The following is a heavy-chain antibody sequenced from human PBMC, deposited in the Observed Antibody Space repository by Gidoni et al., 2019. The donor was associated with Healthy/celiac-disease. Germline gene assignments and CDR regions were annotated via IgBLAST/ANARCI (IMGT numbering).Heavy chain of an antibody. CDR1: GFTFSSYA. Sequence: EVQLLESGGGLVQPGGYLRLSCAASGFTFSSYARSWVRQAPGKGLEWVSAISGSGGSTYYADSVKGRFTISRDNSKNTLYLQMNSLRAEDTAVYYCAKDLSKLGWFDPWGQGTLVTVSS. CDR2: ISGSGGST. CDR3: AKDLSKLGWFDP. J-gene: IGHJ5*02. D-gene: IGHD1-7*01. V-gene: IGHV3-23*01.